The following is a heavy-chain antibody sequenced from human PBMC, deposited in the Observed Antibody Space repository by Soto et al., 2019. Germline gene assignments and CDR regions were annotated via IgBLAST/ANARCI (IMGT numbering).Heavy chain of an antibody. J-gene: IGHJ6*02. D-gene: IGHD3-3*01. CDR1: GGSATSERQY. Sequence: PSETLSLTCTGSGGSATSERQYFICIGQSPGRGLEWIGYIYITGSTNYNPALKGRVTMSVDTSRDQVSLRLRSVPRADTAVYYCARDQYDFRSGSYYYAMEVWGQGTKVTVSS. CDR2: IYITGST. V-gene: IGHV4-61*01. CDR3: ARDQYDFRSGSYYYAMEV.